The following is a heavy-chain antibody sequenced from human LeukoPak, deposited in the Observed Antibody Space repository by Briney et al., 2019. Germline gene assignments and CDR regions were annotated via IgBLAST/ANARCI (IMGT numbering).Heavy chain of an antibody. Sequence: ASVKVSCKASGYTFTTYDINWVRQAPGQGLEWMGWMNSNSGNSGYAQKFQGRLTMTRDTSTSTAYMELSSLRSEDTAIYFCARAPETYCAGDCLDAFDIWGQGTMVIVSS. D-gene: IGHD2-21*02. CDR3: ARAPETYCAGDCLDAFDI. CDR1: GYTFTTYD. CDR2: MNSNSGNS. J-gene: IGHJ3*02. V-gene: IGHV1-8*01.